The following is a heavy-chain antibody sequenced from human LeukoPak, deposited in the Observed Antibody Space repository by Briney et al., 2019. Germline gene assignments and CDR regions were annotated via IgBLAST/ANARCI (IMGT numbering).Heavy chain of an antibody. CDR2: IYHSGST. CDR3: ARGGAPYSSSWYGWFDP. D-gene: IGHD6-13*01. CDR1: GGSISSGGYS. J-gene: IGHJ5*02. V-gene: IGHV4-30-2*01. Sequence: SQTLSLTCAVSGGSISSGGYSWSWIRQPPGKGLEWIGYIYHSGSTYYNPSLKSRVTISVDGSKNQFSLKLSSVTAADTAVYYCARGGAPYSSSWYGWFDPWGQGTLVTVSS.